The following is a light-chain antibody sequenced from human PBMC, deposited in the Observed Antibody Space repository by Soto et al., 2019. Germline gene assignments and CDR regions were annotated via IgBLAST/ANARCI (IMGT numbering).Light chain of an antibody. CDR1: SSDVGAYNY. J-gene: IGLJ1*01. V-gene: IGLV2-14*01. CDR2: DVS. Sequence: QSALTQPASVSGSPGQSITISCTGTSSDVGAYNYVSWYQQHPGRAPKLMIYDVSNRPSGVSNRFSGSKSGNTASLTISGLPAEDEADYYCSSYTRSSTLYVFGTGTKLTVL. CDR3: SSYTRSSTLYV.